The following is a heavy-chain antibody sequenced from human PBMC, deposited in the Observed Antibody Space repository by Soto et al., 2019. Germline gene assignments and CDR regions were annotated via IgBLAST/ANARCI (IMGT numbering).Heavy chain of an antibody. J-gene: IGHJ6*02. D-gene: IGHD2-2*01. CDR1: GGTFSSYA. Sequence: QVQLVQSGAEVKKPGSSVKVSCKASGGTFSSYAMHWVRQAPGKGLEWVAVISYDGSNKYYADSVKGRFTISRDNSKNTLYLQMNSLRAEDTAVYYCAREHLPARPSTRYYYYGMDVWGQGTTVTVSS. CDR2: ISYDGSNK. CDR3: AREHLPARPSTRYYYYGMDV. V-gene: IGHV3-30-3*01.